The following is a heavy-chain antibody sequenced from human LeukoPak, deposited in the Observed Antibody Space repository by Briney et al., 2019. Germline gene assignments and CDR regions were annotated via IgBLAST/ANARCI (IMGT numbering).Heavy chain of an antibody. CDR1: GFAFSSSA. J-gene: IGHJ4*02. Sequence: GGSLRLSCSASGFAFSSSAMHWVRQAPGKGLEWVSVIYSGGSTYYADSVKGRFTISRDNSKNTLYLQMNSLKAEDTAVYYCARDPDGYRQGHHFDYWGQGTLVTVSS. CDR3: ARDPDGYRQGHHFDY. V-gene: IGHV3-66*01. CDR2: IYSGGST. D-gene: IGHD5-18*01.